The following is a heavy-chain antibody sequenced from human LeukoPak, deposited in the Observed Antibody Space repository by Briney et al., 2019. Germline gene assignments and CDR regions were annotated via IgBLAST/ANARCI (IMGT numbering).Heavy chain of an antibody. CDR1: GGSISSSSYY. V-gene: IGHV4-39*07. CDR3: ARVIGIAAMPPDY. J-gene: IGHJ4*02. CDR2: IYYSGST. D-gene: IGHD6-25*01. Sequence: PSETLSLTCTVSGGSISSSSYYWGWIRQPPGNGLEWIVSIYYSGSTYYNPSLKSRVTISVDTSKTQFSLKLSSVTAADTAVYYCARVIGIAAMPPDYWGQGTLVTVSS.